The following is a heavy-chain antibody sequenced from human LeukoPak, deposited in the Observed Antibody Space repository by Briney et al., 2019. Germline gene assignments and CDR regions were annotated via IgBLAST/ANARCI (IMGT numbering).Heavy chain of an antibody. D-gene: IGHD2-15*01. V-gene: IGHV3-21*01. CDR2: ISSSSSYI. J-gene: IGHJ3*02. Sequence: PGGSLRLSCAASGFTFSSYSMNWVRQAPGKGLEWVSSISSSSSYIYYADSVKGRFTISRDNAKNSLYLQMNSLRAEDTAVYYCARGYCSGGSCYFNAFDIWGQGTKVTVSS. CDR3: ARGYCSGGSCYFNAFDI. CDR1: GFTFSSYS.